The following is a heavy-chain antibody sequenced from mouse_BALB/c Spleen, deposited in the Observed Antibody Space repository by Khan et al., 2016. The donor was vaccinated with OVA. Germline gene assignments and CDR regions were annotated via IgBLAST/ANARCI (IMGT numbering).Heavy chain of an antibody. CDR3: ARGVRLTY. CDR2: INYSGST. V-gene: IGHV3-2*02. D-gene: IGHD2-14*01. J-gene: IGHJ3*01. CDR1: GYSITSDYA. Sequence: EVELVESGPGLVKPSQSLSLTCTVTGYSITSDYAWNWIRQFPGNKLEWMGYINYSGSTSYHPSLKSRISITRDTSKNQFFLQLNSVTTEDTATYYCARGVRLTYWCQGTLVTVSA.